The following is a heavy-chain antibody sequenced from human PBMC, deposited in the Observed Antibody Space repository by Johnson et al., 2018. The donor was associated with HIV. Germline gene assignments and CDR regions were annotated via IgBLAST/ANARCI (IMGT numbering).Heavy chain of an antibody. CDR2: VSFDGINK. J-gene: IGHJ3*02. V-gene: IGHV3-30*19. CDR1: GLNFSHYG. Sequence: QMLLVESGGGVVQPGGSLRLSCAVSGLNFSHYGMHWVRQAPGKGLEWVAFVSFDGINKYYADSVKGRFTISRDNSKNTLYLQMNSLRAEDTAVYYCARGRERGMFDIWGQGTMVTVSS. CDR3: ARGRERGMFDI. D-gene: IGHD5-24*01.